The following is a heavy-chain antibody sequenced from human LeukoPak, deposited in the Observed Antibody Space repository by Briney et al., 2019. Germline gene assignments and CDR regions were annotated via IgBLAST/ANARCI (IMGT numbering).Heavy chain of an antibody. D-gene: IGHD6-19*01. V-gene: IGHV3-30*02. CDR1: GFTFSNYG. Sequence: TGGSLRLSCAVSGFTFSNYGMHWVRQAPGKGLEWVAFIRYDGSNKYYADSVKGRFTISRDNSKNTLYLQMNSLRAEDTAVYYCARVVKYSSGPLTDLLPYYFDSWGQGTLVTVSS. CDR3: ARVVKYSSGPLTDLLPYYFDS. CDR2: IRYDGSNK. J-gene: IGHJ4*02.